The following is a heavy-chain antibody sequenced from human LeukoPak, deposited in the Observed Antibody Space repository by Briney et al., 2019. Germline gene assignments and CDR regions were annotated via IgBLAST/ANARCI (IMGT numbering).Heavy chain of an antibody. CDR2: IYYSGST. J-gene: IGHJ4*02. Sequence: PSETLSLTCTVSGGSISSSSYYWGWIRQPPGKGLEWIGSIYYSGSTYYNPSLKSRVTISVDTSKNQFSLKLSSVTAADTAVYYCAREGGHDSPIDYWGQGTLVTVSS. D-gene: IGHD3-16*01. CDR3: AREGGHDSPIDY. CDR1: GGSISSSSYY. V-gene: IGHV4-39*02.